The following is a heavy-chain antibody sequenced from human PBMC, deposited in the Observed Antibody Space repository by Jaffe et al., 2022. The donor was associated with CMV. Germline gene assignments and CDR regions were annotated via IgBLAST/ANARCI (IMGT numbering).Heavy chain of an antibody. V-gene: IGHV6-1*01. J-gene: IGHJ4*02. CDR3: ARDRPQVPRSTYGDYGFRYFDY. D-gene: IGHD4-17*01. CDR1: GDSVSSNSAA. CDR2: TYYRSKWYN. Sequence: QVQLQQSGPGLVKPSQTLSLTCAISGDSVSSNSAAWNWIRQSPSRGLEWLGRTYYRSKWYNDYAVSVKSRITINPDTSKNQFSLQLNSVTPEDTAVYYCARDRPQVPRSTYGDYGFRYFDYWGQGTLVTVSS.